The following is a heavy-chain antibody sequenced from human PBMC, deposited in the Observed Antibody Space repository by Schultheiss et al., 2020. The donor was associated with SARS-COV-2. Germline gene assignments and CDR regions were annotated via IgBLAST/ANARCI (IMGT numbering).Heavy chain of an antibody. J-gene: IGHJ4*02. Sequence: SETLSLSCTVSGGSVSSSNYYWSWIRQPPGKGLEWIGYIHYSGSTDYNPSLKSRVTISADTSKNQFSLKLSSVTAADTAVYYCARWGYAAFDYWGQGTLVTVSS. CDR2: IHYSGST. V-gene: IGHV4-61*01. CDR3: ARWGYAAFDY. D-gene: IGHD2-8*01. CDR1: GGSVSSSNYY.